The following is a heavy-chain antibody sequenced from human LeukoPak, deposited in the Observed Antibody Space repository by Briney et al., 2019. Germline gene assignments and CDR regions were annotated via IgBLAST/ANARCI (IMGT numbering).Heavy chain of an antibody. Sequence: ASVTVSRKASGYTFTGYYMHWGRQAPGQGLEWLGWINPNSGGTNYAQKFQGRVTMTRNTSISTAYMELSSLRSEDTAVYYCARGPIAAAGEMEFDYWGQGALVTVSS. CDR2: INPNSGGT. J-gene: IGHJ4*02. D-gene: IGHD6-13*01. V-gene: IGHV1-2*02. CDR3: ARGPIAAAGEMEFDY. CDR1: GYTFTGYY.